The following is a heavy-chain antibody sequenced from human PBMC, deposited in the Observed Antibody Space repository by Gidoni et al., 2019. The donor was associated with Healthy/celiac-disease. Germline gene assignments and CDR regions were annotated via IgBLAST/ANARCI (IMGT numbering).Heavy chain of an antibody. CDR2: IIPICGTA. J-gene: IGHJ6*02. D-gene: IGHD4-17*01. CDR1: GGTFSSYA. Sequence: QVQLVQSGAEVKKPGSSVKVSCKASGGTFSSYAISWVRQAPGQGLEWMGWIIPICGTAKYAQNVQGRVTSTADESTSTAYMELSSLRSEETSVDYWARSTVVRYYYYYYGMDVWGQGTTVTVSS. V-gene: IGHV1-69*01. CDR3: ARSTVVRYYYYYYGMDV.